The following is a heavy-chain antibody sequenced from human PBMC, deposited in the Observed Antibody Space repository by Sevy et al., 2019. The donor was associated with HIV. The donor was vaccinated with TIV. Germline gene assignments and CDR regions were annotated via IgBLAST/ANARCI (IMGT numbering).Heavy chain of an antibody. CDR1: EFTFSSYA. CDR2: ISGSGRYT. V-gene: IGHV3-23*01. CDR3: AKGFCSGGTCPRDYYYYGMDV. Sequence: GGSLRLSCAASEFTFSSYAMSWVRQAPGKGLEWVSSISGSGRYTYYADSVEGRFTISRDNSKNTLYVQMKSLRAEDTAVYYCAKGFCSGGTCPRDYYYYGMDVWGQGTTVTVS. D-gene: IGHD2-15*01. J-gene: IGHJ6*02.